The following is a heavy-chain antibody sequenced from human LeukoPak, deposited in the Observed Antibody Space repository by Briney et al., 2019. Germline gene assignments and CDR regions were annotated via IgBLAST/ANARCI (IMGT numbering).Heavy chain of an antibody. D-gene: IGHD3-22*01. J-gene: IGHJ4*02. Sequence: SETLSLTCAVYGGSFSGYYWSWIRQPPGKGLEWIGEINHSGSTNYNPSLKSRVTISVDTSKNQFSLKLSSVTAADTAVYYCARATSITMIVVTIRGHYFDYWGQGTLVTVSS. V-gene: IGHV4-34*01. CDR2: INHSGST. CDR1: GGSFSGYY. CDR3: ARATSITMIVVTIRGHYFDY.